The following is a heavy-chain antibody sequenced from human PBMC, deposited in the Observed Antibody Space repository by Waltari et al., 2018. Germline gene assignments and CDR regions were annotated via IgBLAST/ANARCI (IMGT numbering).Heavy chain of an antibody. Sequence: QVHLQESGPGLVKPSQPLSLTCTVSGGSISSGGYSWSWISQHPGKGLEWIWYIYYRGSTDYNPSLKSRGTISVDTSKNQFSLKLGSVTASDTAVYYCARDFWSGYYDYWGQGTLVTVSS. CDR3: ARDFWSGYYDY. D-gene: IGHD3-3*01. V-gene: IGHV4-31*03. CDR1: GGSISSGGYS. CDR2: IYYRGST. J-gene: IGHJ4*02.